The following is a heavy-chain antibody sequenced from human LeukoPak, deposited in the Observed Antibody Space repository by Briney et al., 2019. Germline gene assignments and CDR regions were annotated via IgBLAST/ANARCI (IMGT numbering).Heavy chain of an antibody. D-gene: IGHD2-2*01. CDR3: ASGKVRVVPAATGAPFDY. V-gene: IGHV1-69*06. CDR1: GGTFSSYA. J-gene: IGHJ4*02. Sequence: SVKVSCKASGGTFSSYAISWVRQAPGQGLEWMGGIIPIFGTANYAQKFQGKVTITADKSTSTAYMELSSLRSEDTAVYYCASGKVRVVPAATGAPFDYWGQGTLVTVSS. CDR2: IIPIFGTA.